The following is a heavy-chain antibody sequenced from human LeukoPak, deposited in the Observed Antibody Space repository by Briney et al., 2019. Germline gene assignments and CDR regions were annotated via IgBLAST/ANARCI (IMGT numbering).Heavy chain of an antibody. J-gene: IGHJ5*02. Sequence: SETLSLTCTVSGGSISSYYWSWIRQPPGKGLEWIGYIYYSGSTNYNPSLKSRVILSVDTSKNQFSLKLSSVTAADTAVYYCARRRGGLTGANWFDPWGQGTLVTVSS. V-gene: IGHV4-59*01. D-gene: IGHD3-9*01. CDR3: ARRRGGLTGANWFDP. CDR2: IYYSGST. CDR1: GGSISSYY.